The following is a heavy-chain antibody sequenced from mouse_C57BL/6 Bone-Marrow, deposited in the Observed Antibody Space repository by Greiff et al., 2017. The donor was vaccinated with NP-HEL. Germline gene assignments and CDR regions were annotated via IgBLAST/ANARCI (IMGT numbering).Heavy chain of an antibody. CDR3: ASGGNYWYYFDY. CDR2: FHPYNDDT. J-gene: IGHJ2*01. D-gene: IGHD2-1*01. CDR1: GYTFTTYP. V-gene: IGHV1-47*01. Sequence: VKLQQSGAELVKPGASVKMSCKASGYTFTTYPIEWVKQNHGKSLEWIGNFHPYNDDTEYNEKFKNKATLTVEKSSSTVYLELSRLTSDDSSVYYCASGGNYWYYFDYWGQGTTLTVSS.